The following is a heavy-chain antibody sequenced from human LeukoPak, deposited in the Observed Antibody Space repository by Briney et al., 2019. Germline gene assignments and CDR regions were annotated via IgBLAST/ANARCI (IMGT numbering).Heavy chain of an antibody. CDR1: GFTFTNYG. J-gene: IGHJ4*02. Sequence: GGTLRLSCAASGFTFTNYGMTWVRQAPGKGLEWVSAISGSGGSTYYADSVKGRFTISRDNSKNTLYLQMNSLRAEDTAVYYCAKDGDTLYYYGSGSYYKDYWGQGTLVTVSS. CDR2: ISGSGGST. CDR3: AKDGDTLYYYGSGSYYKDY. V-gene: IGHV3-23*01. D-gene: IGHD3-10*01.